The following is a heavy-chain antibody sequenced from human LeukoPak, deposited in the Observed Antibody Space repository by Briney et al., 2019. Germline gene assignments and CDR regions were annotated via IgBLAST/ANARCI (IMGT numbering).Heavy chain of an antibody. CDR1: GGSISSFF. J-gene: IGHJ5*02. CDR3: ARQGSGWFFP. Sequence: SETLSLTCTVSGGSISSFFWSWIRQPPGKGLEWIGYIYDSGGTSYNPSLKSRVTISVGTSKNQFSLKLSSVTAADTAVYYCARQGSGWFFPWGQGTLVTVSS. V-gene: IGHV4-59*08. D-gene: IGHD6-19*01. CDR2: IYDSGGT.